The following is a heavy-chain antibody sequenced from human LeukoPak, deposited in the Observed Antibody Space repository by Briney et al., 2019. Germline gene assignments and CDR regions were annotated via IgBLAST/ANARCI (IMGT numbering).Heavy chain of an antibody. V-gene: IGHV3-7*01. CDR1: GFTFSSYW. CDR3: ARGGQGAVDY. CDR2: IKVDGSAK. Sequence: GGSLRLSCAASGFTFSSYWMSWVRQAPGKGLEWVANIKVDGSAKYYVDSVEDRFTISRDNAKNTLYLQMNSLRAEDTAVYYCARGGQGAVDYWGQGTLVTVSS. D-gene: IGHD3-16*01. J-gene: IGHJ4*02.